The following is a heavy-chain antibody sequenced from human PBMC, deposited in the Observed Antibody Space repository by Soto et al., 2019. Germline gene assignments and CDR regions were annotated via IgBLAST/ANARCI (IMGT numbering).Heavy chain of an antibody. V-gene: IGHV4-4*02. Sequence: PSETLSLTCALSGDSINSNYCWTWVRQPPGKGLEWIAEIYYSGGTSYNPSLKSRVTISMDKSKNQFSLNLTSVTAADTAMYYCARDYDSSGYPRYYFDYWGQGTLVTVSS. CDR2: IYYSGGT. CDR1: GDSINSNYC. J-gene: IGHJ4*02. CDR3: ARDYDSSGYPRYYFDY. D-gene: IGHD3-22*01.